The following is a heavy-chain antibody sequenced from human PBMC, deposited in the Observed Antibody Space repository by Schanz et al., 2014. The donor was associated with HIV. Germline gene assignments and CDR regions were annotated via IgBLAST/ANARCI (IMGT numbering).Heavy chain of an antibody. CDR2: IGHSGST. V-gene: IGHV4-34*01. CDR3: ARGFLMGRDYDYILGSSRYAAWFDP. Sequence: QVRLHQWGAGLLKPSETLTLTCAVYGDSLSDNYWTWIRQSPGKGLEWIGEIGHSGSTQYHPSLKSRVTMSVDPSKNHFSLRLVSVTAADTAVYYCARGFLMGRDYDYILGSSRYAAWFDPWGQGTLVTVSS. J-gene: IGHJ5*02. D-gene: IGHD3-16*01. CDR1: GDSLSDNY.